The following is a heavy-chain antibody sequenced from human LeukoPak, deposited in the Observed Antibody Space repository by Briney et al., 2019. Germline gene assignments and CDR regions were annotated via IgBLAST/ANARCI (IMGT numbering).Heavy chain of an antibody. CDR3: ARAYGPRYYYYMDV. CDR2: IYTSGST. CDR1: GGSISSGSYY. V-gene: IGHV4-61*02. D-gene: IGHD3-10*01. J-gene: IGHJ6*03. Sequence: PSQTLSLTCTVSGGSISSGSYYWSWIRQPAGKGLEWIGRIYTSGSTNYNPSLKSRVTISVDTSKNQFSLKLSSVTAADTAVYYCARAYGPRYYYYMDVWGKGTTVTVSS.